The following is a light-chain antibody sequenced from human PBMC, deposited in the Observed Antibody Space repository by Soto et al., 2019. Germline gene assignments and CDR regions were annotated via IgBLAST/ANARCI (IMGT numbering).Light chain of an antibody. Sequence: VLMTQSPATLSVSPGERATFSCRASQSVSSNLAWYQQKPGQAPRLLIYGASIRATGIPARFSGSGSGTEFTLTISTLQSEDFAIYYCQHYNNWPPWTFGRGTKVDIK. J-gene: IGKJ1*01. V-gene: IGKV3-15*01. CDR3: QHYNNWPPWT. CDR1: QSVSSN. CDR2: GAS.